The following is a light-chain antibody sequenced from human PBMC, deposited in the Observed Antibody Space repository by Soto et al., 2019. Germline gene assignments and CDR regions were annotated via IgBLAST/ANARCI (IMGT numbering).Light chain of an antibody. V-gene: IGLV2-11*01. CDR2: DVT. Sequence: QSALTQPRSVSGSPGQSVTISCTGTSSDVGGYNYVSWYQQHPGQAPKLMIYDVTKRPSGVPDRFSGSKSGNTASLSISGLQVEDEADYYCCSYGGGYTPLLFGGGTKLTVL. CDR3: CSYGGGYTPLL. CDR1: SSDVGGYNY. J-gene: IGLJ2*01.